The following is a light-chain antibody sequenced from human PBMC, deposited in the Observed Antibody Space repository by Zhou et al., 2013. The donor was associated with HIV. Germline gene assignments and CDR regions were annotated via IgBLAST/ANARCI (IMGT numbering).Light chain of an antibody. Sequence: EIVMTQSPATLSVSPGERATLSCRASQSVSSYLAWYQQKPGQTPRLLIYDASNRASGIPARFSGSGSGTDFTLTISNLEPEDFAVYYCQQRSNWPLYTFGQGTKLEIK. V-gene: IGKV3-11*01. J-gene: IGKJ2*01. CDR2: DAS. CDR1: QSVSSY. CDR3: QQRSNWPLYT.